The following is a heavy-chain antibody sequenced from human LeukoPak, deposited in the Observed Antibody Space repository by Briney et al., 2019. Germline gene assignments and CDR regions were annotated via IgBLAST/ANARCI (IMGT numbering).Heavy chain of an antibody. CDR1: GFTFSRYW. J-gene: IGHJ4*02. V-gene: IGHV3-74*01. Sequence: GGSLRLSCAASGFTFSRYWMHWVRQAPGKGLVWVSRLNSDGSYINYANSVKGRFTISRDNAKNTLYLQMNSLRAEDTAVYYCARENIYFDYWGQGTLVTVSS. CDR2: LNSDGSYI. CDR3: ARENIYFDY.